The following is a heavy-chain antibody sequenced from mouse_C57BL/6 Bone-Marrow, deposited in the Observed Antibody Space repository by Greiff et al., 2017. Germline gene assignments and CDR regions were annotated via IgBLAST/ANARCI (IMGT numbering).Heavy chain of an antibody. CDR3: ERDYYGSSPYWYFDV. Sequence: EVKLMESGGGLVQPGGSLKLSCAASGFTFSDYYMYWVRQTPEKRLEWVAYISTGGGSTYYPDTVKGRFTISRDNAKNTLYLQMSRLKSEDTAMYSCERDYYGSSPYWYFDVWGTGTTVTVSS. J-gene: IGHJ1*03. CDR2: ISTGGGST. D-gene: IGHD1-1*01. CDR1: GFTFSDYY. V-gene: IGHV5-12*01.